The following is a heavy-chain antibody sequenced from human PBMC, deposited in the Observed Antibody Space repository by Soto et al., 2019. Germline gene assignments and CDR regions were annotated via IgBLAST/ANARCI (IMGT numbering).Heavy chain of an antibody. J-gene: IGHJ6*02. CDR3: ARDIESVTAKHFFYYYAMDV. Sequence: RASVKVSCKASGLTFSNYGLNWVRQAPGQGLEWMGWVSANNGHTNYAQNLQGRVSMTTDTSTSTAYMELRGLRFDDTAVYYCARDIESVTAKHFFYYYAMDVWGQGTTVTVSS. CDR2: VSANNGHT. D-gene: IGHD2-8*01. V-gene: IGHV1-18*01. CDR1: GLTFSNYG.